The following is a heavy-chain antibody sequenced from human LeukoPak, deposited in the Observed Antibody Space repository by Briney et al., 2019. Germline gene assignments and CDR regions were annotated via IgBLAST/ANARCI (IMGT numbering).Heavy chain of an antibody. CDR3: ARVSGYSGYDAGY. Sequence: ASVKVSCKASGYTFTGYYMHWVRQPPGQGLEWMGWINPNRGGTNYAQKFQGRATMTRDTSISTAYMELSRLRSDDTAVYYCARVSGYSGYDAGYWGQGTLVTVSS. J-gene: IGHJ4*02. V-gene: IGHV1-2*02. CDR1: GYTFTGYY. D-gene: IGHD5-12*01. CDR2: INPNRGGT.